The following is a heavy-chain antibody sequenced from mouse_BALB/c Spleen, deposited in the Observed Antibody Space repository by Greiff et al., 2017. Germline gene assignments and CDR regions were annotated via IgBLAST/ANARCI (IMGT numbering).Heavy chain of an antibody. Sequence: VQLQQSGAELVRPGSSVKISCKASGYAFSSYWMNWVKQRPGQGLEWIGQIYPGDGDTNYNGKFKGKATLTADKSSSTAYMQLSSLTSEDSAVYFCARRGGYDGETWFAYWGQGTLVTVSA. V-gene: IGHV1-80*01. J-gene: IGHJ3*01. CDR2: IYPGDGDT. CDR3: ARRGGYDGETWFAY. D-gene: IGHD2-2*01. CDR1: GYAFSSYW.